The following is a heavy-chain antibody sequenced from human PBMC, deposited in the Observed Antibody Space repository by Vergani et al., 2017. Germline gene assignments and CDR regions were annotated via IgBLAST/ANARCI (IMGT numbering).Heavy chain of an antibody. D-gene: IGHD6-19*01. CDR2: IRSKANSYAT. CDR1: GFTFSGSA. CDR3: ASLEVAGSEYYFDY. J-gene: IGHJ4*02. V-gene: IGHV3-73*01. Sequence: EVQLVESGGGLVQPGGSLKLSCAASGFTFSGSAMHWVRQASGKGLEWVGRIRSKANSYATAYAASVKGRFTISRDDSKNTAYLQMNSLKTEDTAVYYCASLEVAGSEYYFDYWGQGTLVTVSS.